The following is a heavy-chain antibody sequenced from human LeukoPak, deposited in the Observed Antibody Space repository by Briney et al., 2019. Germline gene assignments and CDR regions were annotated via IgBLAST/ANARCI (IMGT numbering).Heavy chain of an antibody. Sequence: GGSLRLSCAATGFTFSSYWMHWVRQAPGKGLVWVSRINSDGSSTSYADSVKGRFTISRDNAKYTLYLQMNSLRAEDTAVYYCATSVEMATADYWGQGTLVTVSS. J-gene: IGHJ4*02. CDR2: INSDGSST. D-gene: IGHD5-24*01. CDR3: ATSVEMATADY. CDR1: GFTFSSYW. V-gene: IGHV3-74*01.